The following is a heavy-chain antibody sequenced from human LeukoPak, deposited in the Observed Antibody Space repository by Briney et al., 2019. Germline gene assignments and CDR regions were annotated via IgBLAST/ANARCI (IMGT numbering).Heavy chain of an antibody. D-gene: IGHD2-2*02. CDR1: GFTFGSYS. J-gene: IGHJ4*02. CDR2: ISSSSSYI. Sequence: GGSLRLSCAASGFTFGSYSMNWVRQAPGKGLEWVSSISSSSSYIYYADSVKGRFTISRDNAKNSLYLQMNSLRAEDTAVYYCARASIGYCSSTSCHTFDYWGQGTLVTVSS. V-gene: IGHV3-21*01. CDR3: ARASIGYCSSTSCHTFDY.